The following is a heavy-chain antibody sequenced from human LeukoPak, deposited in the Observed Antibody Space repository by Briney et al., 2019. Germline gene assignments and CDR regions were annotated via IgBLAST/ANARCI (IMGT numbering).Heavy chain of an antibody. V-gene: IGHV1-2*02. Sequence: ASVKVSCKASGYTFTGYYMHWVRQAPGQGLEGMGWINPNSGGTNYAQKFQGRVTMTRDTSISTAYMELSRLRSDDTAVYYCAREDNIVVVVAGTPPDNDAFDIWGQGTMVTVSS. CDR3: AREDNIVVVVAGTPPDNDAFDI. CDR1: GYTFTGYY. D-gene: IGHD2-15*01. J-gene: IGHJ3*02. CDR2: INPNSGGT.